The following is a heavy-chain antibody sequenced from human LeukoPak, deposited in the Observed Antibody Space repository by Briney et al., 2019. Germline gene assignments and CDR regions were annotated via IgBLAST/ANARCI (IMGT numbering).Heavy chain of an antibody. CDR2: INHSGST. Sequence: PSETLSLTCAVYGGSFSGYYWSWNRQPPANRPEPIGEINHSGSTNYNPSLKSRVTISVDTSKNQFSLKLSSVTAADTAVYYCAREGVVGAYGHFDYWGQGTLVTVSS. J-gene: IGHJ4*02. CDR1: GGSFSGYY. V-gene: IGHV4-34*01. CDR3: AREGVVGAYGHFDY. D-gene: IGHD2-15*01.